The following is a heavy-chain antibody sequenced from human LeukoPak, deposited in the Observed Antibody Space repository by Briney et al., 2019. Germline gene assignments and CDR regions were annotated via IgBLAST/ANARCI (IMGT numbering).Heavy chain of an antibody. CDR1: GFTVSSNY. D-gene: IGHD6-13*01. CDR2: IYSGGST. J-gene: IGHJ5*02. V-gene: IGHV3-53*04. CDR3: AMLYCSSWDNHWFDP. Sequence: GGSLRLSCAASGFTVSSNYMSWVRQAPGKGLEWVSVIYSGGSTYYTDSVKGRFTISSHNSKTTLYLQMNSLRAEDKAVYYCAMLYCSSWDNHWFDPWGQGTLVTVSS.